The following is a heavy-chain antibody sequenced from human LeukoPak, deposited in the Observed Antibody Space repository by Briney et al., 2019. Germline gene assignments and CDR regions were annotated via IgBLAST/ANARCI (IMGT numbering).Heavy chain of an antibody. Sequence: PGGSLRLSCAASGFTFSSYAMSWVRQAPGKGLEWVANIKQDGSEKYYVDSVKGRFTISRDNAKNSLYLQMNSLRAEDTAVYYCARVRSSSWYYYYYYMDVWGKGTTVTVSS. CDR2: IKQDGSEK. CDR1: GFTFSSYA. CDR3: ARVRSSSWYYYYYYMDV. V-gene: IGHV3-7*01. J-gene: IGHJ6*03. D-gene: IGHD6-13*01.